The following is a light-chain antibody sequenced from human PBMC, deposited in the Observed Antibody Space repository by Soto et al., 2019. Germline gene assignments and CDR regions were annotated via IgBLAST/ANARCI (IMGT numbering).Light chain of an antibody. CDR2: AAS. Sequence: DIQMTQSPSSLSASVGDRVTITCRASQGISHYLAWYQQKPGKVPKLLIYAASTLQSGVPSRFSVSRSGTDFTLTISSLQPEGVATYYCKKYNSAPLTVGPGTKVVIK. J-gene: IGKJ3*01. CDR1: QGISHY. CDR3: KKYNSAPLT. V-gene: IGKV1-27*01.